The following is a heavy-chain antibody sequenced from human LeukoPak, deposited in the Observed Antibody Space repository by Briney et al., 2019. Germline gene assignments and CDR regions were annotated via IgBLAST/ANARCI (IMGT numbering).Heavy chain of an antibody. CDR1: GFRFSDYY. CDR2: ISGSTSSN. CDR3: ARLSGDY. J-gene: IGHJ4*02. D-gene: IGHD2/OR15-2a*01. Sequence: VGSLRLSCTASGFRFSDYYMSWLRQTPGKGLEWISYISGSTSSNYTAYSDSVKGRFTISRDNAKNSLYLQMKNLRPEDTAIYYCARLSGDYWGQGILVSVSS. V-gene: IGHV3-11*06.